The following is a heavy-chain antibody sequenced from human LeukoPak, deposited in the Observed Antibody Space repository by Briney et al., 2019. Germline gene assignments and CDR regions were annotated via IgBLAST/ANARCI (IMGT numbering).Heavy chain of an antibody. D-gene: IGHD2-2*01. Sequence: PGGSLRLSCAASGFTFSSYAMSWVRQAPGKGLEWVSAISGSGGSTYYADSVKGRFTISRGNSKNTLYLQMNSLRAEDTAVYYCAKDGTSPFGYYYMDVWGKGTTVTVSS. CDR2: ISGSGGST. CDR1: GFTFSSYA. CDR3: AKDGTSPFGYYYMDV. V-gene: IGHV3-23*01. J-gene: IGHJ6*03.